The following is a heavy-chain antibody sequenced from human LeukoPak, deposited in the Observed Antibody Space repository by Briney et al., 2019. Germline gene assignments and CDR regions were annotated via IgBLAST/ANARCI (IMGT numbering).Heavy chain of an antibody. CDR2: FYPGDSDT. CDR3: ARRNAAFDI. J-gene: IGHJ3*02. CDR1: GYSFTTYW. V-gene: IGHV5-51*01. Sequence: GESLKISCKGSGYSFTTYWIGWVRQMPGKGLEWMGIFYPGDSDTRYSPSFQAQVTISADKSISTAYLQWNSLNASDTAVYYCARRNAAFDIWGQGTMVTVSS.